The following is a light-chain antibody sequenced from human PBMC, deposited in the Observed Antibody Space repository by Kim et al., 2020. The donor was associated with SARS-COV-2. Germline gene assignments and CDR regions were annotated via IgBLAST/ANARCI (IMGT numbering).Light chain of an antibody. V-gene: IGKV1-33*01. J-gene: IGKJ2*01. CDR3: QQYDNPYT. CDR1: QDISNY. Sequence: LSASVGDRVTITCQASQDISNYLNWYQQKPGKAPKLLIYDASNLETGVPSRFSGSGSGTDFTFTISSLQPEDIATYYCQQYDNPYTFGQGTKLEIK. CDR2: DAS.